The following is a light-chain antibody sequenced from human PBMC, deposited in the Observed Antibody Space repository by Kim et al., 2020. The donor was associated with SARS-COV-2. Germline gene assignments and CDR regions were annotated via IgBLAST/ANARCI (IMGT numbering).Light chain of an antibody. V-gene: IGKV1-33*01. J-gene: IGKJ2*01. CDR3: QQYDNPYT. CDR1: QDISNY. Sequence: LSASVGDRVTITCQASQDISNYLNWYQQKPGKAPKLLIYDASNLETGVPSRFSGSGSGTDFTFTISSLQPEDIATYYCQQYDNPYTFGQGTKLEIK. CDR2: DAS.